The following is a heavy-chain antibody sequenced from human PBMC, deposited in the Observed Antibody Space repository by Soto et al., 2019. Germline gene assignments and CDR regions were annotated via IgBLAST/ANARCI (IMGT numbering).Heavy chain of an antibody. CDR2: INYSGST. Sequence: QVQLQQWGAGLLKPSETLSLTCAVYDGSFSGYYWSWLRQTPGKGLEWIGEINYSGSTKYNPSLESRVTISVDTSKNQLSLRLSSVTAADTAVSYCARTGGMDFWSQGATVTVSS. V-gene: IGHV4-34*01. CDR1: DGSFSGYY. J-gene: IGHJ6*02. CDR3: ARTGGMDF.